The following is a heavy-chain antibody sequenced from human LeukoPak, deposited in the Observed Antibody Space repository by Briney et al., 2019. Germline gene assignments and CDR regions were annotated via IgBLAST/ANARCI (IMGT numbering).Heavy chain of an antibody. CDR1: GFTFRNAW. CDR2: IKSKADGGTT. J-gene: IGHJ3*02. V-gene: IGHV3-15*01. D-gene: IGHD2-21*02. CDR3: TTVWNCGGDCSDAFDI. Sequence: GGSLRLSCAASGFTFRNAWMSWVRQAPGKGLEWVGRIKSKADGGTTDYAAPVKGRFTISRDDSKHTLYLQMNSLKTEDTAVYYCTTVWNCGGDCSDAFDIWGQGTMVTASS.